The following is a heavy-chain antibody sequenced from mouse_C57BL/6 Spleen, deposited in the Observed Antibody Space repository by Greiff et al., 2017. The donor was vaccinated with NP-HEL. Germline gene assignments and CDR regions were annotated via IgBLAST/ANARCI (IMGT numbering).Heavy chain of an antibody. J-gene: IGHJ4*01. CDR3: TRDYSKNYAMDY. Sequence: EVKLMESGEGLVKPGGSLKLSCAASGFTFSSYAMSWVRQTPEKRLEWVAYISSGGDYIYYADTVKGRFTISRDNARNTLYLKMSSLKSEDTAMYYCTRDYSKNYAMDYWGQGTSVTVSS. D-gene: IGHD2-5*01. V-gene: IGHV5-9-1*02. CDR1: GFTFSSYA. CDR2: ISSGGDYI.